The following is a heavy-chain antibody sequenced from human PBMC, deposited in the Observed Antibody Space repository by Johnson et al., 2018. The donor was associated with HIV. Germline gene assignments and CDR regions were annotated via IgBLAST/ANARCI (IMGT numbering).Heavy chain of an antibody. V-gene: IGHV3-30*02. D-gene: IGHD3-22*01. Sequence: QVQLVESGGGVVQPGGSLRLSCAASGFTFSSYGMHWVRQAPGKGLEWVAFIRYDGSNKYYADSAKGRFTISSDNSRNTLYLQMNSLRAEDTAVYYCAKDLYYDSSGYVTRPMGAFDIWGQGTMVTVSS. CDR1: GFTFSSYG. CDR2: IRYDGSNK. J-gene: IGHJ3*02. CDR3: AKDLYYDSSGYVTRPMGAFDI.